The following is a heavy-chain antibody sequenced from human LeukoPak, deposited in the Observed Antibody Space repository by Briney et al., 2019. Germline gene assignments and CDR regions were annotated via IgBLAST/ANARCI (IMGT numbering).Heavy chain of an antibody. Sequence: HPGGSLRLSCAASGFTFSGSAMHWVRQASGQGLEWVGRIRSKANSYTTAYAASVKGRFTISRDDSKNTAYLRMNSLKTEDTAVYYCTRPDGDGYNRYYYYYMDVWGKGTTVTVSS. D-gene: IGHD5-24*01. CDR2: IRSKANSYTT. V-gene: IGHV3-73*01. CDR1: GFTFSGSA. CDR3: TRPDGDGYNRYYYYYMDV. J-gene: IGHJ6*03.